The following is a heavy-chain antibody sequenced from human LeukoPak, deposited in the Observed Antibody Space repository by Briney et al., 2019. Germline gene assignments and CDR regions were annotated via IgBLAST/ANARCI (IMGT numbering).Heavy chain of an antibody. D-gene: IGHD3-16*01. Sequence: GGSLRLSCAASGFTFSRNYMTWVRQAPGKGLEWVSVIYSDGDTYYVDSVKGRFTISRDNSKNTLYLQMNSLRAEDTAVYYCARGPWASFDYWGQGTLVTVSS. CDR1: GFTFSRNY. CDR3: ARGPWASFDY. CDR2: IYSDGDT. J-gene: IGHJ4*02. V-gene: IGHV3-66*01.